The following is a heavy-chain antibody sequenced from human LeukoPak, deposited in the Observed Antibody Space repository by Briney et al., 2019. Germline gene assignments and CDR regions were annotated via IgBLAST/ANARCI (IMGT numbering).Heavy chain of an antibody. J-gene: IGHJ3*02. V-gene: IGHV1-2*02. CDR3: ASGLPADAFDI. Sequence: ASVKVSCMASGYTFTGYYMHWVRQAPGQGREWMGWITPNSGGTHDAQKFQGRVTMTSDTSISTASMALGRLISYDTAGYYWASGLPADAFDIWGQGTMVTVSS. CDR1: GYTFTGYY. CDR2: ITPNSGGT.